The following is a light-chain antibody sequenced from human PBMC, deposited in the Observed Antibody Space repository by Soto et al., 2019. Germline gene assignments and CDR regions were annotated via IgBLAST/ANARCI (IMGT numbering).Light chain of an antibody. CDR3: QQFNTYPIT. J-gene: IGKJ5*01. V-gene: IGKV1-13*02. CDR2: DVS. Sequence: AIQLTQSPSSLSASVGDRVTIICRASEDIRGALAWYQQKPGKPPKLLIFDVSSLQSGVPSRFSGSGSGTDFTLTISSLQAEDFATYYCQQFNTYPITFGQGTRLEIK. CDR1: EDIRGA.